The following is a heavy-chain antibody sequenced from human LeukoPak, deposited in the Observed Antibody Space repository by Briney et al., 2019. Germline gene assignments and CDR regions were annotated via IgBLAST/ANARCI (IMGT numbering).Heavy chain of an antibody. Sequence: GGSLRLSCAASGFTFDDYAMHWVRQVPGKGLEWVSLITWDGGSTSYADSVKGRFTISRDNSKNSLYLQMNTLRAEDTAVYFCARDGSSRSLQYWGQGTLVTVSS. CDR3: ARDGSSRSLQY. V-gene: IGHV3-43D*03. CDR1: GFTFDDYA. CDR2: ITWDGGST. J-gene: IGHJ1*01.